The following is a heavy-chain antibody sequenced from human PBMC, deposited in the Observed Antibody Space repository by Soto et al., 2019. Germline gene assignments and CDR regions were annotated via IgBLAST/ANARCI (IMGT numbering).Heavy chain of an antibody. Sequence: EVQLLESGGGLVQPGGSLRLSCAAAGFTFSNYSLTWVRQSPGKGLEWVSTFSGSGGSTYYADSVRGRFTISRDNSKNTLFLQMNSLRVEATAIYYCARDWTCDTCPCLDVWGQGTTVSVSS. J-gene: IGHJ6*02. D-gene: IGHD3-3*01. CDR1: GFTFSNYS. CDR3: ARDWTCDTCPCLDV. V-gene: IGHV3-23*01. CDR2: FSGSGGST.